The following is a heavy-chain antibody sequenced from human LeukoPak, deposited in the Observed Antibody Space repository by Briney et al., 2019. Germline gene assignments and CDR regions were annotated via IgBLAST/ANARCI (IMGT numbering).Heavy chain of an antibody. CDR1: GCTISSYY. J-gene: IGHJ4*02. CDR2: IHYSGST. V-gene: IGHV4-59*12. CDR3: ARDALGYGGPAAFDY. D-gene: IGHD4-23*01. Sequence: PAETLSLTCTVSGCTISSYYWNWIRQPPGKGLEWIGYIHYSGSTKYNPSFKRRVTMSVDTSKNQFPLKLSSVTAADTALYYCARDALGYGGPAAFDYWGQGIVVTVSS.